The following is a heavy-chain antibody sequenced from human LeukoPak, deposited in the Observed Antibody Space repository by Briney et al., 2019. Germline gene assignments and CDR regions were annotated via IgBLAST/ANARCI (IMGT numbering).Heavy chain of an antibody. Sequence: SETLSLTCAVYGGSFSGYYWSWIRQPPGKGLEWIGEINHSGSTNYNPSLKSRVTISVDTSKNQFSLKLSSVTAADTAVYYCARDDYSNYVLNDYWGQGTLVTVSS. D-gene: IGHD4-4*01. J-gene: IGHJ4*02. CDR1: GGSFSGYY. V-gene: IGHV4-34*01. CDR2: INHSGST. CDR3: ARDDYSNYVLNDY.